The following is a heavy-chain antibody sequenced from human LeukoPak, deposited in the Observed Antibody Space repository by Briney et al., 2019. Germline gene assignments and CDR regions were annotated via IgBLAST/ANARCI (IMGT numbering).Heavy chain of an antibody. J-gene: IGHJ4*02. Sequence: SETLSLTCTVSGGSISSYYWSWIRQPPGKGLEWIGYIYYSGSTNYSPSLRSRVTLSLDTSKSQFSLKLSSVTAADTAVYYCARSSLMVGATLFDYWGQGTLVTVSS. CDR1: GGSISSYY. CDR3: ARSSLMVGATLFDY. D-gene: IGHD1-26*01. V-gene: IGHV4-59*08. CDR2: IYYSGST.